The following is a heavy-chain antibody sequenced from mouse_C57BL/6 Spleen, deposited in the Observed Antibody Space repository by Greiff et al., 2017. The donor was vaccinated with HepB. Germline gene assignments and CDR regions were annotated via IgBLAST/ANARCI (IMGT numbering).Heavy chain of an antibody. CDR2: ISYSGST. CDR1: GYSITSGYD. CDR3: ARTPITTVVATNWYFDV. V-gene: IGHV3-1*01. Sequence: DVKLVESGPGMVKPSQSLSLTCTVTGYSITSGYDWHWIRHFPGNKLEWMGYISYSGSTNYNPSLKSRISITHDTSKNHFFLKLNSVTTEDTATYYCARTPITTVVATNWYFDVWGTGTTVTVSS. D-gene: IGHD1-1*01. J-gene: IGHJ1*03.